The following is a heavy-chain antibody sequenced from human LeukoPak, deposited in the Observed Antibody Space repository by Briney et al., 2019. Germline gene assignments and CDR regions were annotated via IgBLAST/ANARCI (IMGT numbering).Heavy chain of an antibody. Sequence: PSETLSLTCTLSGASFRCGGQYWGWIRQTPGKGLEWIGDIFYNGKTNYNPSLKSRVTISLDTSRSQFSLRLSSVTASDTGVFYCASIFDVWGRGTLVTVSS. CDR1: GASFRCGGQY. V-gene: IGHV4-61*08. CDR2: IFYNGKT. CDR3: ASIFDV. J-gene: IGHJ4*02.